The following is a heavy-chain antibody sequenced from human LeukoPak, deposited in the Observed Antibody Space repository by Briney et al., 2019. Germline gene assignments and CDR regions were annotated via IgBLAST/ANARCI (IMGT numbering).Heavy chain of an antibody. Sequence: GGSLRLSCAASGFFFSNYGMHWVRQAPGKGLVWVARIPTDEAPTNYAESALGRFTISRDNAKSTLFLQMNDLRAEDTAIYYCARDHYFKIDYWGQGTLVTVS. CDR2: IPTDEAPT. D-gene: IGHD3-10*01. CDR1: GFFFSNYG. J-gene: IGHJ4*02. V-gene: IGHV3-74*01. CDR3: ARDHYFKIDY.